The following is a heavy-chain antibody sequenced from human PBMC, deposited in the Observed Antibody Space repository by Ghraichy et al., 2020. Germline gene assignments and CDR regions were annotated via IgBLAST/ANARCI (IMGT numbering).Heavy chain of an antibody. Sequence: SETLSLTCTVSGGSISSYYWSWIRQPPGKGLEWIGYIYYSGSTNYNPSLKSRVTISVDTSKNQFSLKLSSVTAADTAVYYCATGGQTGDFDYWGQGTLVTVSS. D-gene: IGHD7-27*01. J-gene: IGHJ4*02. V-gene: IGHV4-59*01. CDR3: ATGGQTGDFDY. CDR2: IYYSGST. CDR1: GGSISSYY.